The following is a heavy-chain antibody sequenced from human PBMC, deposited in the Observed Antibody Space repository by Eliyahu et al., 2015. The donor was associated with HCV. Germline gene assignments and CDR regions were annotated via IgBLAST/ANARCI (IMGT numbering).Heavy chain of an antibody. D-gene: IGHD6-19*01. J-gene: IGHJ6*02. V-gene: IGHV3-72*01. CDR2: SRNKANTYTT. CDR3: ARGSAVAGYYSGLNV. CDR1: GFTFSDPY. Sequence: EVQLVESGXGLVQPGGSLRLSCAASGFTFSDPYXDWVRQAPGKGLEWVGRSRNKANTYTTEYAAFVKGRFTISRDDSENSLYLQMNSLKTEDTAVYFCARGSAVAGYYSGLNVWGQGTTVTVSS.